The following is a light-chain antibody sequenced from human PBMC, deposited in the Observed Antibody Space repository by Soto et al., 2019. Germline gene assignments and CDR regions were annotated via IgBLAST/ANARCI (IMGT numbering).Light chain of an antibody. Sequence: EIVMTQSPATLSVSPGERAALSCRASQSVSGNLAWYQQTPGQAPRLLIYGASTRATGIPARFSGSGFGTVFTLTVSSLKSEDFAVYYCQQYNYRPPAFGQGTRLEIK. J-gene: IGKJ5*01. CDR2: GAS. V-gene: IGKV3-15*01. CDR1: QSVSGN. CDR3: QQYNYRPPA.